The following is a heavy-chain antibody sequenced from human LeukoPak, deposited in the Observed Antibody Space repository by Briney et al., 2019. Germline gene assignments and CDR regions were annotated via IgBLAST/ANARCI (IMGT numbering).Heavy chain of an antibody. CDR3: ARGMYYDFWSGYHTHNWFDP. D-gene: IGHD3-3*01. Sequence: SETLSLTCAVSGGSISSYYWSWIRQPPGKGLEWIGYIYYSGSTNYNPSLKSRVTISVDASKNQFSLKLSSVTAADTAVYYCARGMYYDFWSGYHTHNWFDPWGQGTLVTVSS. CDR1: GGSISSYY. J-gene: IGHJ5*02. CDR2: IYYSGST. V-gene: IGHV4-59*01.